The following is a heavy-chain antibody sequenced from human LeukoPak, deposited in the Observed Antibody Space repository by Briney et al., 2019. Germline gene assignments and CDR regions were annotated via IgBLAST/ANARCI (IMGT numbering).Heavy chain of an antibody. D-gene: IGHD2-21*02. J-gene: IGHJ4*02. CDR2: IKQDGSEK. Sequence: GGSLRLSCAASGYTFSTYWMSWVRQARGKGVEWVANIKQDGSEKYYVDSVRGRFTISRDNAKNSLYLQMNSLRAEDTAVYYCARGGGDWESPFDYWGQGTLVTVSS. CDR1: GYTFSTYW. CDR3: ARGGGDWESPFDY. V-gene: IGHV3-7*01.